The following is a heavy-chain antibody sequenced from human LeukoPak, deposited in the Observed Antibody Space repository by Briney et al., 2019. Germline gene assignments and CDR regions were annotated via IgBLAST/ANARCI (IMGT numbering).Heavy chain of an antibody. J-gene: IGHJ6*03. CDR3: ARRGGAGRGYYYYYMDV. V-gene: IGHV5-51*01. D-gene: IGHD6-19*01. CDR2: IYPGDSDT. CDR1: GYSFTCYW. Sequence: GESLKISCKGSGYSFTCYWIGWVRQLPGKGLKWMGIIYPGDSDTRYSPSFQGQVTFSADKSINTAYLQWSSLKASDTAMYYYARRGGAGRGYYYYYMDVWGKGTTVTVSS.